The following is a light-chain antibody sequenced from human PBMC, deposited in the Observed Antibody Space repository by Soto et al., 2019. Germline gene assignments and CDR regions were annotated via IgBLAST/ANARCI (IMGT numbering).Light chain of an antibody. CDR1: QSAGNF. V-gene: IGKV3D-15*01. J-gene: IGKJ5*01. CDR3: QQHNQRPIT. Sequence: EIVMTQSPATLSVSPGETASLSCRASQSAGNFLAWYQQKPGQAPRLLIYYISTRATGIPARFSGSGSGTEFTLTINSLQSEDSAVYYCQQHNQRPITFGQGTRLEIK. CDR2: YIS.